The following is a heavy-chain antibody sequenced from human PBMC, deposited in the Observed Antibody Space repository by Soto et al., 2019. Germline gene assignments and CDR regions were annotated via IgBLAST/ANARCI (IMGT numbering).Heavy chain of an antibody. V-gene: IGHV3-48*01. D-gene: IGHD1-26*01. Sequence: GGSLRLSCAASGFTFRSYSMNWVRQAPGKGLEWISYISSSSSTIYYADSVKGRFTISRDNAKNSLYLQMNSLRAEDTAVYYCTRVPLRLLRQGGYWGQGTLVTVSS. CDR1: GFTFRSYS. CDR2: ISSSSSTI. CDR3: TRVPLRLLRQGGY. J-gene: IGHJ4*02.